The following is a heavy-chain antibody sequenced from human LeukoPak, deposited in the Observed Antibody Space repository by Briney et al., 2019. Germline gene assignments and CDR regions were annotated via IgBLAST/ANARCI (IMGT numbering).Heavy chain of an antibody. Sequence: GGSLRLSCAASGFTFSSYAMTWVRQAPGKGLDWVSSIRGGGGGAFYADSVKGRFTISRDNSKNTLYLQMNSVRAEDTAVYYCAKDLGYDSSGYSISFDYWGQGTLVTVSS. CDR2: IRGGGGGA. CDR3: AKDLGYDSSGYSISFDY. D-gene: IGHD3-22*01. J-gene: IGHJ4*02. CDR1: GFTFSSYA. V-gene: IGHV3-23*01.